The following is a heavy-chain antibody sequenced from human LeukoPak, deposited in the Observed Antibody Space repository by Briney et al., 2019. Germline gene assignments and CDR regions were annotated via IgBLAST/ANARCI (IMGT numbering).Heavy chain of an antibody. CDR1: GYSFTSYW. J-gene: IGHJ3*02. V-gene: IGHV5-51*01. CDR3: ASSSGYYSDAFDI. D-gene: IGHD3-22*01. Sequence: GESLKISCRGSGYSFTSYWIGWVRQMPGKGLEWMGIIYPGDSDTRYSPSFQGQVTISADKSISTAYLQWSSLKASDTAMYYCASSSGYYSDAFDIWGQGTMVTVSS. CDR2: IYPGDSDT.